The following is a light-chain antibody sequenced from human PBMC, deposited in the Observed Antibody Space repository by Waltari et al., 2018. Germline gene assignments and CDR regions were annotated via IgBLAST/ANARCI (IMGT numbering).Light chain of an antibody. CDR1: QRMSRY. Sequence: SCRASQRMSRYLAWYQQKPGQAPRLLIYAASSRATGIPDRFSGSGSGTDFSLTISRLEPEDFAVYYCQNHERLPAMFGQGTKVEIK. V-gene: IGKV3-20*01. CDR3: QNHERLPAM. CDR2: AAS. J-gene: IGKJ1*01.